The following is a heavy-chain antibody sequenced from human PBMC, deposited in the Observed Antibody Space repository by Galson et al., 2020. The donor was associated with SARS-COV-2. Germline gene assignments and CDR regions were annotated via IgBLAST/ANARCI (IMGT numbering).Heavy chain of an antibody. V-gene: IGHV4-4*02. CDR1: DE. D-gene: IGHD3-22*01. CDR3: ASYLDSSGPYFDY. Sequence: DELGGVRHPTEKRLEWIVEIYHIGSTNYNPSLKSRVTISVDKSKNQFSLKLSSVNAADTAVYYCASYLDSSGPYFDYWGQGTLVTVSS. CDR2: IYHIGST. J-gene: IGHJ4*02.